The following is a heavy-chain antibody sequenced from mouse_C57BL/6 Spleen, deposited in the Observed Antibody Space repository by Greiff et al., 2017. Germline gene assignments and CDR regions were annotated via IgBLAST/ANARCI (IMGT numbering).Heavy chain of an antibody. J-gene: IGHJ2*01. D-gene: IGHD1-1*01. V-gene: IGHV1-52*01. CDR2: IDPSDSET. CDR3: ARMATTVVAGIDY. Sequence: QVQLQQPGAELVRPGSSVKLSCKASGYTFTSYWMHWVKQRPIQGLEWIGNIDPSDSETHYNQKFKDKATLTVDKSSSTAYMQLSSLTSEDSAVYYCARMATTVVAGIDYWGQGTTLTVSS. CDR1: GYTFTSYW.